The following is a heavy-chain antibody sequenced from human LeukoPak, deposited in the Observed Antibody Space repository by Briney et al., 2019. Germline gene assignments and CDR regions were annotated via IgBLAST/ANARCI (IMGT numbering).Heavy chain of an antibody. V-gene: IGHV3-9*01. Sequence: GRSLRLSCAASGFTFDDYAMHWVRQAPGKGLEWVSGISWNSGSVGYADSVKGRFTISRDNAKNSLYLQMSSLRAEDTALYYCAKGSGYYYERYHFDYWGQGALVTVYS. J-gene: IGHJ4*02. CDR2: ISWNSGSV. CDR3: AKGSGYYYERYHFDY. D-gene: IGHD3-22*01. CDR1: GFTFDDYA.